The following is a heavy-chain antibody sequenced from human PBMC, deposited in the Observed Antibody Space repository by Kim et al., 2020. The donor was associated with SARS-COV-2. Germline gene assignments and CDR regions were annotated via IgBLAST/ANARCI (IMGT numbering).Heavy chain of an antibody. CDR2: ISSSSSYI. D-gene: IGHD3-16*02. CDR1: GFTFSSYS. J-gene: IGHJ3*02. Sequence: GGSLRLSCAASGFTFSSYSMNWVRQAPGKGLEWVSSISSSSSYIYYADSVKGRFTISRDNAKNSLYLQMNSLRAEDTAVYYCARDLGNYDYVWGSYRYKGDDAFDIWGQGTMVTVSS. V-gene: IGHV3-21*01. CDR3: ARDLGNYDYVWGSYRYKGDDAFDI.